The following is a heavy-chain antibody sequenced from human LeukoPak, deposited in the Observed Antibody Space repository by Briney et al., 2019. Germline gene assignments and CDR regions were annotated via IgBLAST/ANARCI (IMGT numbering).Heavy chain of an antibody. CDR1: GFTFSSYA. CDR2: ISGSGGST. J-gene: IGHJ3*02. D-gene: IGHD3-9*01. V-gene: IGHV3-23*01. Sequence: GGSLRLSCAASGFTFSSYAMSWVRQAPGKGLEWVSAISGSGGSTYYADSVKGRFTISRDNSKNTLHLRMNSLRAEDTAVYYCAKGGLRYFDWPGAFDIWGQGTMVTVSS. CDR3: AKGGLRYFDWPGAFDI.